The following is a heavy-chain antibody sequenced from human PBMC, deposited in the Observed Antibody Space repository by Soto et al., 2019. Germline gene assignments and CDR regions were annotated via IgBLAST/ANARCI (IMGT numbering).Heavy chain of an antibody. CDR2: MNPNSGNT. CDR1: GYTFTSYD. Sequence: QVQLVQSGAEVKKPGASVKVSCKASGYTFTSYDINWVRQATGQGLEWMGWMNPNSGNTGYAQKFQGRVTMTRNTSISTAYMELSSLRSEDTAVYYCARGRLVLVPAAIGYNWFDPWGQGTLVTVSS. D-gene: IGHD2-2*02. V-gene: IGHV1-8*01. J-gene: IGHJ5*02. CDR3: ARGRLVLVPAAIGYNWFDP.